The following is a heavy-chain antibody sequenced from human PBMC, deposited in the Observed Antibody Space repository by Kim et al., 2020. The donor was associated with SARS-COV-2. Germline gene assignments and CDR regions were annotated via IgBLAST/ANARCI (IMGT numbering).Heavy chain of an antibody. V-gene: IGHV3-74*01. D-gene: IGHD3-22*01. Sequence: VEGRFTISRDNAKNTLYLQTNSLMSEDTAVYYCATTYDSSGYYYRRHFDYWGQGTLVTVSS. J-gene: IGHJ4*02. CDR3: ATTYDSSGYYYRRHFDY.